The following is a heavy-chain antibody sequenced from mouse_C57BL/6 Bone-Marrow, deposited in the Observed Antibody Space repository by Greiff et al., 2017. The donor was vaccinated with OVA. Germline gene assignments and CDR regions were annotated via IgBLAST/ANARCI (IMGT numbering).Heavy chain of an antibody. CDR3: TGPDSSGSFDY. CDR1: GFTFSNYW. V-gene: IGHV6-3*01. J-gene: IGHJ2*01. D-gene: IGHD3-2*02. Sequence: EVKVEESGGGLVQPGGSMKLSCVASGFTFSNYWMNWVRQSPEKGLEWVAQIRLKSDNYATHYAESVKGRFTISRDDSKSSVYLQMNNLRAEDTGIYYCTGPDSSGSFDYWGQGTTLTVSS. CDR2: IRLKSDNYAT.